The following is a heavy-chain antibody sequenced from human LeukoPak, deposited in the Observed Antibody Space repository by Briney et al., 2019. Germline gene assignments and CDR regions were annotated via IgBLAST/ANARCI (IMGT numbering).Heavy chain of an antibody. CDR2: INHSGST. J-gene: IGHJ4*02. CDR1: GGSFSGYY. V-gene: IGHV4-34*01. Sequence: SETLSLTCAVYGGSFSGYYWSWIRQPPGKGLEWIGEINHSGSTNYNPSLKSRVTISVDTSKNQFSLKLSSATAADTAVYYCARTYDFWSGYWVDYWGQGTLVTVSS. CDR3: ARTYDFWSGYWVDY. D-gene: IGHD3-3*01.